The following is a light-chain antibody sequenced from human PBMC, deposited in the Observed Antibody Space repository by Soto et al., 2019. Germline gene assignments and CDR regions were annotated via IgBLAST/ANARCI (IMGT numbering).Light chain of an antibody. CDR1: QSISSW. CDR2: KAS. Sequence: DIQMTQSPSTLSASVGDGVTITCRASQSISSWLAWYQQKPGKAPKLLIYKASSLESGVPSRFSGSGSGTEFTLTISSLQPDDFATYYCQQYNSYSRTFGQGTEVEIK. J-gene: IGKJ1*01. V-gene: IGKV1-5*03. CDR3: QQYNSYSRT.